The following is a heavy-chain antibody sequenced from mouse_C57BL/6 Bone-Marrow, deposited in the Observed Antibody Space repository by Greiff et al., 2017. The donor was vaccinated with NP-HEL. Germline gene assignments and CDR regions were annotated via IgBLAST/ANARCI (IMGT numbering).Heavy chain of an antibody. D-gene: IGHD1-1*01. Sequence: EVQLQQSGPELVKPGASVKIPCKASGYTFTDYNMDWVKQSHGKSLEWIGDINPNNGGTIYNQKFKGKATLTVDKSSSTAYMELRSLTSEDTAVYYCARSRGYGSSPFAYWGQGTLVTVSA. CDR1: GYTFTDYN. CDR2: INPNNGGT. V-gene: IGHV1-18*01. CDR3: ARSRGYGSSPFAY. J-gene: IGHJ3*01.